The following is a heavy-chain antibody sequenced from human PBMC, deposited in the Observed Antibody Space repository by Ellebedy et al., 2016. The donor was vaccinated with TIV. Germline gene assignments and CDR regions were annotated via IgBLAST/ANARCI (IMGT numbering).Heavy chain of an antibody. CDR2: INHSGST. CDR3: ARVGLRFLEWLLYHDWFDP. J-gene: IGHJ5*02. D-gene: IGHD3-3*01. Sequence: MPSETLSLTCAVYGGSFSGYYWSWIRQPPGKGLEWIGEINHSGSTNYNPSLKSRVTISVDTSKNQFSLKLSSVTAADTAVYYCARVGLRFLEWLLYHDWFDPWGQGTLVTVSS. V-gene: IGHV4-34*01. CDR1: GGSFSGYY.